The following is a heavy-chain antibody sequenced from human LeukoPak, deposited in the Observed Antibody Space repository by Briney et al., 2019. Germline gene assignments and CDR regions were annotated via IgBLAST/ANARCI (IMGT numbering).Heavy chain of an antibody. V-gene: IGHV4-38-2*02. D-gene: IGHD3-22*01. CDR1: GYSISSGYY. CDR2: IYYSGST. CDR3: ARYHYDSSGYYPYYYYYYMDV. Sequence: SETLSLTCTVSGYSISSGYYWGWIRQPPGKGLEWIGSIYYSGSTYYNPSLKSRVTISVDTSKNQFSLKLSSVTAADTAVYYCARYHYDSSGYYPYYYYYYMDVWGKGTTVTVSS. J-gene: IGHJ6*03.